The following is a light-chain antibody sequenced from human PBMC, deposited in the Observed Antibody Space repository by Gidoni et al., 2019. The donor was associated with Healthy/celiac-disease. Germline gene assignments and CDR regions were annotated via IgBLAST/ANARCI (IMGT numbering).Light chain of an antibody. V-gene: IGKV3-11*01. CDR3: QRRSNRLT. J-gene: IGKJ4*01. CDR1: QSVSSD. Sequence: IVLTQSPATLSLSPGARAPLSCRSSQSVSSDLAWYQQKPGQAPRLLIYDASYRATGTPARFSDSESGPFFTLTISSLEPEYAAYYCCQRRSNRLTFGGGTKVEIK. CDR2: DAS.